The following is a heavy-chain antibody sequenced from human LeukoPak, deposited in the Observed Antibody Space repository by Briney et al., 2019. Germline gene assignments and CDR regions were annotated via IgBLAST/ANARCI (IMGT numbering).Heavy chain of an antibody. CDR1: GFTFSSYW. CDR2: ISYDGSNK. Sequence: GGSLRLSCAASGFTFSSYWMSWVRQAPGKGLEWVAVISYDGSNKYYADSVKGRFTISRDNSKNTLYLQMNSLRAEDTAVYYCARDRGYCSGGSCYSTWFDPWGQGTLVTVSS. D-gene: IGHD2-15*01. V-gene: IGHV3-30*03. CDR3: ARDRGYCSGGSCYSTWFDP. J-gene: IGHJ5*02.